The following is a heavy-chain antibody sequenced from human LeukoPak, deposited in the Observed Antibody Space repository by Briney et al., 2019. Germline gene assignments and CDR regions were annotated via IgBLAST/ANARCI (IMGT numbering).Heavy chain of an antibody. D-gene: IGHD5-12*01. CDR2: ISGSDGST. Sequence: GGSLRLSCAASGFTFSSYAMSWVRQAPGKGLEWVSGISGSDGSTNYADSVKGRFTISTDNAKNSLYLQMNSLRADDTAVYYCARGGSPGYDYNPFGIWGQGTMVTVSS. CDR3: ARGGSPGYDYNPFGI. V-gene: IGHV3-23*01. CDR1: GFTFSSYA. J-gene: IGHJ3*02.